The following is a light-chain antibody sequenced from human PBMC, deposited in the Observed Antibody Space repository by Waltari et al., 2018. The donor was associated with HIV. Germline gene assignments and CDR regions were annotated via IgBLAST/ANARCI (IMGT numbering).Light chain of an antibody. CDR3: QQYYDTPT. J-gene: IGKJ3*01. V-gene: IGKV4-1*01. CDR2: WAS. Sequence: DIVMTQSPDPMAVSLGEGATIHCKYSRSVLSSSNDKNYLAWYQQKRGQPPKLLIYWASTRESGVPDRFSGSGSGTDFTLTISSLQAEDVALYYCQQYYDTPTFGPGTKVEIK. CDR1: RSVLSSSNDKNY.